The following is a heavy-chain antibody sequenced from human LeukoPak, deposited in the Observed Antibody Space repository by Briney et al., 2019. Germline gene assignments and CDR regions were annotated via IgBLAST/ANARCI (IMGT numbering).Heavy chain of an antibody. V-gene: IGHV5-51*01. D-gene: IGHD5-18*01. Sequence: GESLKISCKDSGYSFTNYWIVWVRQMPGKGLEWMGIIYPSDSDTRYSPSFQGQATISADKSISTAYLQWNSLKASDTAMYYCARRHKRGAYSYAVDYWGQGTLVTVSS. CDR3: ARRHKRGAYSYAVDY. CDR2: IYPSDSDT. CDR1: GYSFTNYW. J-gene: IGHJ4*02.